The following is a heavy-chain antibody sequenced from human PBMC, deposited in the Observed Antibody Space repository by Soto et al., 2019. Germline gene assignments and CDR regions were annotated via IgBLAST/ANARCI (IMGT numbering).Heavy chain of an antibody. CDR2: ISGSGGST. CDR3: AKRDRAPIFRYYSSTIDY. CDR1: GFTFSSYA. Sequence: PGGSLRLSCAASGFTFSSYAMSWVRQAPGKXLEWVSAISGSGGSTYYADSVKGRFTISRDNSKNTLYLQMNSLRAEDTAVYYCAKRDRAPIFRYYSSTIDYWGQGTLVTVSS. J-gene: IGHJ4*02. D-gene: IGHD6-13*01. V-gene: IGHV3-23*01.